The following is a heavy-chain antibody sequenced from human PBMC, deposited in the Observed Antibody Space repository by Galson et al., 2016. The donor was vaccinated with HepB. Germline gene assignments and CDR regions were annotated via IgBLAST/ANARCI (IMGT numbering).Heavy chain of an antibody. CDR3: AIIAGTYYFDS. CDR2: ISGGGGSS. D-gene: IGHD2-21*01. J-gene: IGHJ4*02. V-gene: IGHV3-23*01. CDR1: GFTFRSYA. Sequence: SLRLSCAASGFTFRSYAMSWVRQAPGKGLEWVSVISGGGGSSNYADSVKGRFTNSRDNSKNTLYLQMNNLSADDTAVYYCAIIAGTYYFDSWGQGTLVTVSS.